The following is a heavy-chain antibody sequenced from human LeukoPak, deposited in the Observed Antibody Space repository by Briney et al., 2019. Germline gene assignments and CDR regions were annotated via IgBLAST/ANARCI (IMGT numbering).Heavy chain of an antibody. D-gene: IGHD1-26*01. CDR3: ARATWVRELTPYWFDP. CDR1: GFTFSSYW. V-gene: IGHV3-7*01. Sequence: GGSLRLSCAASGFTFSSYWMSWVRQAPGKGLEWVANIKQDGSEKYYVDSVKGRFTISRDNAKNSLYLQMNSLRAEDTAVYYCARATWVRELTPYWFDPWGQGTLVTVSS. CDR2: IKQDGSEK. J-gene: IGHJ5*02.